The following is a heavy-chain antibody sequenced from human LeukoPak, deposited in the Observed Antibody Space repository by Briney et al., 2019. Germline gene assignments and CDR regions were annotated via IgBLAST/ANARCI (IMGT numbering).Heavy chain of an antibody. J-gene: IGHJ4*02. Sequence: SETLSLTCTVSGGSITSYYWAWIRQPPGKGLEWIGTIYFSANTFYNSSLQSRVTISVDTSKNQFYLKLGSLTAADTAVYYCARHSTRLDFDSWGQGTLVTVSS. CDR3: ARHSTRLDFDS. CDR2: IYFSANT. V-gene: IGHV4-39*01. CDR1: GGSITSYY. D-gene: IGHD5/OR15-5a*01.